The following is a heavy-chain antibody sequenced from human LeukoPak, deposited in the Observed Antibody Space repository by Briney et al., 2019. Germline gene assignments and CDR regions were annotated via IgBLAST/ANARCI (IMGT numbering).Heavy chain of an antibody. J-gene: IGHJ3*02. Sequence: ASVKVSCKASGYTFTGYYMHWVRQAPGQGLEWMGWINPNSGGTNYAQKFQGRVTMTRNTSISTAYMELSSLRSEDTAVYYCARGDYYDSSGYYSDAFDIWGQGTMVTVSS. CDR1: GYTFTGYY. D-gene: IGHD3-22*01. CDR3: ARGDYYDSSGYYSDAFDI. V-gene: IGHV1-2*02. CDR2: INPNSGGT.